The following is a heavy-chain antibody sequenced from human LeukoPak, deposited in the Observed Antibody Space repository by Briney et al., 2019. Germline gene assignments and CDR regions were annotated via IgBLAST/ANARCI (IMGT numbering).Heavy chain of an antibody. CDR3: ARFGYDYFDY. D-gene: IGHD5-12*01. Sequence: PGGSLRLSCAASGFTSSSYEMNWVRQAPGKGLEWVSYISSSGSTIYYADSVKGRFTISRDNAKNSLYLQMNSLRAEDTAVYYCARFGYDYFDYWGQGTLVTVSS. CDR1: GFTSSSYE. J-gene: IGHJ4*02. V-gene: IGHV3-48*03. CDR2: ISSSGSTI.